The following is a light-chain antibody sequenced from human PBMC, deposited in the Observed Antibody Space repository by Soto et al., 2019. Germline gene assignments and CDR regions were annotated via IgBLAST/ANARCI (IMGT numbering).Light chain of an antibody. CDR2: AVS. CDR1: SSDIGSYDH. V-gene: IGLV2-14*03. Sequence: QSVLTQPASVSGSPGQSITISCSGTSSDIGSYDHVAWYQQFPGKSPKLIIYAVSDRPSGVSDRFSGSKSGISASLTISGLQTEAEADYYCISYTDRQSYLFGTGTKV. J-gene: IGLJ1*01. CDR3: ISYTDRQSYL.